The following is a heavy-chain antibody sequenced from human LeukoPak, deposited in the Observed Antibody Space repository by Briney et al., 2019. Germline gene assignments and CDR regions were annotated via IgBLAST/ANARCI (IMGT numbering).Heavy chain of an antibody. CDR2: IYHSGST. D-gene: IGHD5-12*01. V-gene: IGHV4-38-2*01. J-gene: IGHJ4*02. Sequence: SETLSLTCAVSGYSISSGCYWGWIRQPPGKGLEWIGSIYHSGSTYYNPSLKSRVTISVDTSKNQFSLKLSSVTAADTAVYYCARYSGYAGHIDYWGQGTLVTVSS. CDR3: ARYSGYAGHIDY. CDR1: GYSISSGCY.